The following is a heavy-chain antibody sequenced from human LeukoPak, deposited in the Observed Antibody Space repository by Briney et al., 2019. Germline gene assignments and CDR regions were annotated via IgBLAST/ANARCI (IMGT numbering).Heavy chain of an antibody. CDR2: ISGSGGST. CDR3: ARYGSGSYYKKSSYYFDY. J-gene: IGHJ4*02. CDR1: GFTVSSNY. V-gene: IGHV3-23*01. Sequence: GGSLRLSCAASGFTVSSNYMSWVRQAPGKGLEWVSAISGSGGSTYYADSVKGRFTISRDNSKNTLYLQMNSLRAEDTAVYYCARYGSGSYYKKSSYYFDYWGQGTLVTVSS. D-gene: IGHD3-10*01.